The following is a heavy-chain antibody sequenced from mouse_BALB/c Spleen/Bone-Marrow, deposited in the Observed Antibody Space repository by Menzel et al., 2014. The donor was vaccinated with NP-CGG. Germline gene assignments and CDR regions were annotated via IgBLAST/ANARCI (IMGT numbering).Heavy chain of an antibody. CDR2: IDPENGNT. J-gene: IGHJ2*01. V-gene: IGHV14-1*02. CDR3: AAYFHYDGYYYFHY. D-gene: IGHD2-3*01. Sequence: EVQLQQSGAELVRPGALVKLSCKASGFNIKDYYMHWVKQRPEQGLEWVGWIDPENGNTIYDPKFQGKASITADTSSNTAYLQLSSLTSEDTAVYYCAAYFHYDGYYYFHYWGQGTPLTVSS. CDR1: GFNIKDYY.